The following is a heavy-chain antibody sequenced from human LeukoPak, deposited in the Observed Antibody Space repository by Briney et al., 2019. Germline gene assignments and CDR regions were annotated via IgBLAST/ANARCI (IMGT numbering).Heavy chain of an antibody. CDR1: GYSFINYW. CDR2: IYPGDSGT. CDR3: ARLSSGTYAY. D-gene: IGHD1-26*01. Sequence: GESLKISCTGSGYSFINYWIGWVRQMPGKGLEWMGIIYPGDSGTRYIPSFQGQVTISADKSINTAYLQWSSLKASDTAMYYCARLSSGTYAYWGQGTLVTVSS. J-gene: IGHJ4*02. V-gene: IGHV5-51*01.